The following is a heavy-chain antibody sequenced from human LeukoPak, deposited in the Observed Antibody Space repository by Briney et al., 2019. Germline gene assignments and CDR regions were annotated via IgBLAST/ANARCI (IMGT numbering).Heavy chain of an antibody. CDR2: IYYSGST. CDR3: ARGGGEQWLDYFDY. V-gene: IGHV4-59*01. Sequence: SETLSLTCTVSGGSIGSYYWSWIRQPPGKGLEWIGYIYYSGSTNYNPSLKSRVTISVDTSKNQFSLKLSSVTAADTAVYYCARGGGEQWLDYFDYWGQGTLVTVSS. CDR1: GGSIGSYY. J-gene: IGHJ4*02. D-gene: IGHD6-19*01.